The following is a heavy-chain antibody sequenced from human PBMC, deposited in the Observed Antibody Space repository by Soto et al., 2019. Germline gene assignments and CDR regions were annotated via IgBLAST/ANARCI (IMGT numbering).Heavy chain of an antibody. V-gene: IGHV1-69*01. J-gene: IGHJ6*02. CDR2: IIPIFGTA. D-gene: IGHD1-7*01. CDR3: ARGITGTTDYYYGMDV. Sequence: VRQAPGQGLEWMGGIIPIFGTANYAQKFQGRVTITADESTSTAYMELSSLRSEDTAVYYCARGITGTTDYYYGMDVWGQGTTVTVSS.